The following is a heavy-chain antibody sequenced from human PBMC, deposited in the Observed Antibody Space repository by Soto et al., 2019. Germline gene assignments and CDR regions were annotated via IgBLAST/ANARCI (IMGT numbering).Heavy chain of an antibody. CDR2: IDPSDSYT. CDR3: ARHLSVWSGGHYGMDV. J-gene: IGHJ6*02. CDR1: GYSFTSYW. V-gene: IGHV5-10-1*01. Sequence: LKISCKGSGYSFTSYWISWVRQMPGKGLEWMGRIDPSDSYTNYSPSFQGHVTISADKSISTAYLQWSSLKASDTAMYYCARHLSVWSGGHYGMDVWGQGTTVTVSS. D-gene: IGHD3-3*01.